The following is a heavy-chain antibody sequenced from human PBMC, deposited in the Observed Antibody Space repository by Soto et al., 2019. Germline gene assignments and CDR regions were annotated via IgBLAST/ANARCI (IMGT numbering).Heavy chain of an antibody. CDR2: ISAYNGNT. CDR1: VYTFTSYG. J-gene: IGHJ4*02. D-gene: IGHD3-9*01. CDR3: ARAGTYYDILTGYYTCDY. V-gene: IGHV1-18*01. Sequence: ASVTVSCKASVYTFTSYGISWVRQAPGQGLEWMGWISAYNGNTNYAQKLQGRVTMTTDTSTSTAYMELRSLRSDDTAVYYCARAGTYYDILTGYYTCDYWGQGTLVTVSS.